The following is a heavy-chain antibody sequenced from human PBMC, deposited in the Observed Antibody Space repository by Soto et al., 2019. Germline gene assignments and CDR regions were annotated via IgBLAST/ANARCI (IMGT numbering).Heavy chain of an antibody. Sequence: GESLKISCKGSGYSFTSYWIGWVRQMPGKGLEWMGIIYPGDSDTRYSPSFRGQVTISADKSISTAYLQWSSLKASDTAMYYCARYRYNWNYRIGSYYYYGMDVWGQGTTVTVYS. V-gene: IGHV5-51*01. CDR2: IYPGDSDT. D-gene: IGHD1-7*01. CDR3: ARYRYNWNYRIGSYYYYGMDV. J-gene: IGHJ6*02. CDR1: GYSFTSYW.